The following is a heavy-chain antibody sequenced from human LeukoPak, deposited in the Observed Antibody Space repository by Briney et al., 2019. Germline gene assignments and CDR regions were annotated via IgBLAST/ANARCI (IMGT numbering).Heavy chain of an antibody. J-gene: IGHJ4*02. CDR2: MKYDGSEK. CDR3: AKDCSGGSCYDY. Sequence: GGSLRLSCAASGFTFSDYYMDWVRQAPGKGLEWVANMKYDGSEKYYVDSVRGRFTISRDNAKNSLYLQMNSLTPEDTAVYFCAKDCSGGSCYDYWGQGTLVTVSS. V-gene: IGHV3-7*04. CDR1: GFTFSDYY. D-gene: IGHD2-15*01.